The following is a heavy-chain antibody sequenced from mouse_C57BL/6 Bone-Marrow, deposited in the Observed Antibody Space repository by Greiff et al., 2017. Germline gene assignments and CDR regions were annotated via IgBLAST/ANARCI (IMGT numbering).Heavy chain of an antibody. V-gene: IGHV5-6*01. CDR1: GFTFSSYG. J-gene: IGHJ4*01. CDR2: ISSGGSYT. Sequence: EVKLVESGGDLVKPGGSLKLSCAASGFTFSSYGMSWVRQTPDKRLEWVATISSGGSYTYYPDSVKGRFTISRDNAKNTLYLQMSSLKSEDTAMYCCGRQGRGYAMDYWGQGTSVTVSS. CDR3: GRQGRGYAMDY.